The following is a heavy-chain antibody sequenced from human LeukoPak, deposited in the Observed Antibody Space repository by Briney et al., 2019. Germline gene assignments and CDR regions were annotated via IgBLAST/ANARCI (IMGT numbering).Heavy chain of an antibody. CDR3: ARGKLYYWFDP. CDR1: GFAFSSYW. CDR2: IKQDGSEK. Sequence: PGGSLRLSCAASGFAFSSYWMSWVRQAPGKGLEWVANIKQDGSEKYYVDSVKGRFTNSRDNAKNSLYLQMNSLRAEDTAVYYCARGKLYYWFDPWGQGTLVTVSS. J-gene: IGHJ5*02. D-gene: IGHD2-8*01. V-gene: IGHV3-7*01.